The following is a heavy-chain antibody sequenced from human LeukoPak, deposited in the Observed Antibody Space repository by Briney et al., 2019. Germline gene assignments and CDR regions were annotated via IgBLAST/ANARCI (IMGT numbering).Heavy chain of an antibody. J-gene: IGHJ4*02. V-gene: IGHV3-30*18. CDR2: ISFDGSKQ. Sequence: GGSLRLSCAASGFTFSSFGMHWVRQAPGKGLEWLAVISFDGSKQKYGDSVKGRFTISRDNSQNTLYLQISSLTTADTAVYFCAKEAQYYYDSSGYYDYWGQGTLDTVSS. D-gene: IGHD3-22*01. CDR1: GFTFSSFG. CDR3: AKEAQYYYDSSGYYDY.